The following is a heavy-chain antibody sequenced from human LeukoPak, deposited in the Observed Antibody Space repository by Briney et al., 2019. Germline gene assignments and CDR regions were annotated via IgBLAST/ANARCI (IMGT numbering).Heavy chain of an antibody. V-gene: IGHV4-59*08. CDR1: GGSISSYY. CDR2: ICYSGST. D-gene: IGHD5-18*01. J-gene: IGHJ4*02. CDR3: ARRDTAMVSKFDY. Sequence: SETLSLTCTVSGGSISSYYWSWIRQPPGKGLERIGYICYSGSTNYNPSPESRLTISVDTSKTQFSLKLSSVTAAHTAVYYCARRDTAMVSKFDYWGQGTLVTVSS.